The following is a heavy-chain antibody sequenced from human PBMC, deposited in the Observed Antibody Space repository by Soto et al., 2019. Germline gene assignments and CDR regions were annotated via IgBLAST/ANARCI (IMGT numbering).Heavy chain of an antibody. V-gene: IGHV3-33*06. CDR1: GFSFENYG. CDR3: ANLWGDGYNLGQDYNGMDV. CDR2: IWYDGSLQ. J-gene: IGHJ6*02. Sequence: QVQMVESGGGVVQPGRSLTLSCAASGFSFENYGMHWVRQAPGRGLEWVAIIWYDGSLQYYAAAVKGRFTISRDNSKNTLYLEMNRLRAEDTAVYYCANLWGDGYNLGQDYNGMDVWGQGTTVIVSS. D-gene: IGHD5-12*01.